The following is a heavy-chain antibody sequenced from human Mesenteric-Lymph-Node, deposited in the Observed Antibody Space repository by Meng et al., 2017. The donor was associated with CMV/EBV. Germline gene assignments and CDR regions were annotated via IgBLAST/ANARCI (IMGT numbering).Heavy chain of an antibody. CDR3: AKDSDFSY. V-gene: IGHV3-23*03. J-gene: IGHJ4*02. D-gene: IGHD3-3*01. Sequence: GESLKISCAASGFTFSTYYMNWVRQAPGKGLEWVSGIYSDGINTNYADSVKGRFTISRDNSKNTVYLQMNSLRAEDTAVYYCAKDSDFSYWGQGALVTVSS. CDR2: IYSDGINT. CDR1: GFTFSTYY.